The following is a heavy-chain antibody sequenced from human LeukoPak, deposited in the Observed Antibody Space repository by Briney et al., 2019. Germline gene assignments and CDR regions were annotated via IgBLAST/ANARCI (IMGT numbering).Heavy chain of an antibody. D-gene: IGHD5-12*01. Sequence: ASVKVSCKASGYTFTSYAMHWVRQAPGQGLEWMGWINPNSGGTNYAQKFQGRVTMTRDTSISTAYMELSRLRSDDTAVYYCARDFSYSLAPVNWFDPWGQGTLVTVSS. CDR1: GYTFTSYA. CDR2: INPNSGGT. CDR3: ARDFSYSLAPVNWFDP. J-gene: IGHJ5*02. V-gene: IGHV1-2*02.